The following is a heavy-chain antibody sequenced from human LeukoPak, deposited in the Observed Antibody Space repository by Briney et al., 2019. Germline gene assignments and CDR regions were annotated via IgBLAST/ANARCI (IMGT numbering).Heavy chain of an antibody. CDR3: ARFHTSGYYRHFDL. Sequence: SETLSITCTVSGGSISTGGYYWSWIRQHPGKGLEWIAYIYYSGSTYYNPSLKSRVTISVDTSKNQFSLKLSSVTAADTAVYYCARFHTSGYYRHFDLWGQGTLVTVSS. CDR1: GGSISTGGYY. V-gene: IGHV4-31*03. D-gene: IGHD3-22*01. CDR2: IYYSGST. J-gene: IGHJ4*02.